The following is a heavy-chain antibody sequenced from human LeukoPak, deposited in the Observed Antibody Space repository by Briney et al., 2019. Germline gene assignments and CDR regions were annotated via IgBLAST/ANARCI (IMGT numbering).Heavy chain of an antibody. D-gene: IGHD2-15*01. Sequence: PGGSLRLSCAASGFTFSSYAMSWVRQAPGKGLEWVSAISGSGGSTYYADSVKGRFTISRDNSKNTLYLQMNSLRAEDTAVYYCAVFKPAWGYCSGGSCYTLFDYWGQGTLVTVSS. CDR2: ISGSGGST. V-gene: IGHV3-23*01. CDR3: AVFKPAWGYCSGGSCYTLFDY. J-gene: IGHJ4*02. CDR1: GFTFSSYA.